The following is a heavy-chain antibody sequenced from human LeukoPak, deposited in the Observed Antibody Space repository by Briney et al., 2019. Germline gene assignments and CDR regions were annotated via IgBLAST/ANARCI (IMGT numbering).Heavy chain of an antibody. CDR2: IYYSGST. V-gene: IGHV4-39*01. J-gene: IGHJ4*02. D-gene: IGHD1-26*01. CDR3: AIGEWELLPLDY. Sequence: PSETLSLTCTVSGGSISSSSYYWGWIRQPPGKGLEWIGSIYYSGSTYYNPSLKSRVTISVDTSKNQFSLKLSSVTAAGTAVYYCAIGEWELLPLDYWGQGTLVTVSS. CDR1: GGSISSSSYY.